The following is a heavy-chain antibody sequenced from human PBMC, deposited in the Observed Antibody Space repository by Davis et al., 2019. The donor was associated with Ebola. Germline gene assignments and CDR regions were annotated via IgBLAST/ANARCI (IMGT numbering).Heavy chain of an antibody. V-gene: IGHV1-2*04. CDR2: INPNSGGT. Sequence: AASVKVSCKASGYTFTGYYMHWARQAPGQGLEWMGWINPNSGGTNYAQKFQGWVTMTRDTSISTAYMELSRLRSDGTAVYYCARVGTATTTFDYWGQGTLVTVSS. D-gene: IGHD5-24*01. CDR1: GYTFTGYY. CDR3: ARVGTATTTFDY. J-gene: IGHJ4*02.